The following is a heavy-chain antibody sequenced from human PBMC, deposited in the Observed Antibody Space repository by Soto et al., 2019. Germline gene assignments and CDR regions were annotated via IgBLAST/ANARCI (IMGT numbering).Heavy chain of an antibody. J-gene: IGHJ4*02. CDR2: IDPKTGGT. Sequence: QVQLVQSGTDVRNPGASVKVSCKPSGYIFSDNYIHWVRQAPGQGLEWMGWIDPKTGGTKYAQKFQGRVTMTSDTAISTAYMELTSLKPDDTAVYFCARDLGDYVLDYWGPGTLVTVSS. D-gene: IGHD4-17*01. CDR3: ARDLGDYVLDY. CDR1: GYIFSDNY. V-gene: IGHV1-2*02.